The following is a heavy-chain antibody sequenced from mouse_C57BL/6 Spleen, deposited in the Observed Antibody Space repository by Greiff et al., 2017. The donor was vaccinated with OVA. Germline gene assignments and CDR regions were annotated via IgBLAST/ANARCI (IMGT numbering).Heavy chain of an antibody. J-gene: IGHJ2*01. CDR1: GYTFTDYE. CDR2: IDPETGGT. D-gene: IGHD1-1*01. CDR3: TSGGGSTPFDY. Sequence: VQLQQSGAELVRPGASVTLSCKASGYTFTDYEMHWVKQTPVHGLEWIGAIDPETGGTAYNQKFKGKAILTADKSSSTAYMELRSLTSEDSAVYYCTSGGGSTPFDYWGQGTTLTVSS. V-gene: IGHV1-15*01.